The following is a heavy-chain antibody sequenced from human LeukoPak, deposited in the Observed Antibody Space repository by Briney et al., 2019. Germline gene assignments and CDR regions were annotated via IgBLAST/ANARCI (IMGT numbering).Heavy chain of an antibody. CDR2: ISSNNRYI. D-gene: IGHD1-26*01. Sequence: GGSLRLSCAASGFTFSTYSMNWVRQAPGKGLEWVSSISSNNRYIYYADSVKGRFTISRDNAKNSLYLQMNSLRAEDTALYYCARELGSYEGGYYGMDVWGQGTTVTVSS. V-gene: IGHV3-21*01. CDR1: GFTFSTYS. CDR3: ARELGSYEGGYYGMDV. J-gene: IGHJ6*02.